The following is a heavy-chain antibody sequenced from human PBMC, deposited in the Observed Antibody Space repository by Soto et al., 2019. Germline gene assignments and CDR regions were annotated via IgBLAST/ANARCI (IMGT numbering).Heavy chain of an antibody. J-gene: IGHJ6*02. CDR2: IIPIFGTA. V-gene: IGHV1-69*13. CDR3: ARVGRHGYSYRPLTYGMDV. Sequence: ASVKVSCKASGGTFSSYAISWVRQAPGQGLEWMGGIIPIFGTANYAQKFQGRVTITADESTSTAYMELSSLRSEDTAVYYCARVGRHGYSYRPLTYGMDVWGQGTTVTVSS. CDR1: GGTFSSYA. D-gene: IGHD5-18*01.